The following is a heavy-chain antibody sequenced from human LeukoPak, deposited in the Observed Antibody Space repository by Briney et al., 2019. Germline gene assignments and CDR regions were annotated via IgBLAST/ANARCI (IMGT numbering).Heavy chain of an antibody. CDR3: ARDKWFGELLSQPVDY. CDR1: GFTFSSYW. CDR2: IKQDGSEK. J-gene: IGHJ4*02. D-gene: IGHD3-10*01. Sequence: GGSLRLSCAASGFTFSSYWMSWVRQAPGKGLEWVANIKQDGSEKYYVDSVKGRFTISRDNAKNSLYLQMNSLRAEDTAVYYCARDKWFGELLSQPVDYWGQGTLVTVSS. V-gene: IGHV3-7*01.